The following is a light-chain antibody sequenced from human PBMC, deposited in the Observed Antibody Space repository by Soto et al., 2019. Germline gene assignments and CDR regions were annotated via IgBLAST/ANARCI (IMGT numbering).Light chain of an antibody. CDR2: ETS. CDR3: QPYNNWPLT. V-gene: IGKV3-15*01. J-gene: IGKJ4*01. Sequence: EVVMRQSPATLSVSPGDGATLSCRASQGIGDTLAWYQHKPGPTPRLLIYETSTRATGVPTRFSGSRSGAEFTRTIHSLQSEDFAIYYCQPYNNWPLTFGGGTKVEIK. CDR1: QGIGDT.